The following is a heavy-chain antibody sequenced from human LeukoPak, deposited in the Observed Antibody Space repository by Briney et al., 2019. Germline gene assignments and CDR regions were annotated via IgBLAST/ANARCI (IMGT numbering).Heavy chain of an antibody. CDR2: SDPHQT. Sequence: ASVKVSCKVSGYTLINSSMHWVRQAPGKGLEWMGSSDPHQTNYARNFQGRLTMTEDTSADTAYMELSSLRSEDTAVYYCASILYGYGLDVWGKGTTVTVSS. V-gene: IGHV1-24*01. CDR1: GYTLINSS. CDR3: ASILYGYGLDV. D-gene: IGHD2/OR15-2a*01. J-gene: IGHJ6*04.